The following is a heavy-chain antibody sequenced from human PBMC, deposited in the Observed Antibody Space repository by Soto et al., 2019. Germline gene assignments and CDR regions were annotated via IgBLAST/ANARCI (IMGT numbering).Heavy chain of an antibody. D-gene: IGHD3-3*01. CDR3: ARVTIFGVVIPKPGWFDP. CDR2: IYYSGST. V-gene: IGHV4-59*01. CDR1: GGSISSYY. J-gene: IGHJ5*02. Sequence: SETLSLTCTVSGGSISSYYWSWIRQPPGKGLEWIGYIYYSGSTNYNPSLKSRVTISVDTSKNQFSLKLSSVTAADTAVYYCARVTIFGVVIPKPGWFDPWGQGTLVTVSS.